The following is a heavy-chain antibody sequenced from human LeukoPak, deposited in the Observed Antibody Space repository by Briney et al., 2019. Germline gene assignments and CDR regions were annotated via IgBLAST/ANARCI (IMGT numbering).Heavy chain of an antibody. J-gene: IGHJ4*02. CDR3: ARGSGMVGTFLLDY. D-gene: IGHD2-21*02. CDR2: IYYSGST. CDR1: DGSISSSNYY. V-gene: IGHV4-39*07. Sequence: PSETLSLTCTVSDGSISSSNYYWGWIRQPPGKGLEWIGSIYYSGSTHYNPSLKSRVTMSVDTSKNQFSLKLRSLTAADTAVYYCARGSGMVGTFLLDYWGQGTLVTVSS.